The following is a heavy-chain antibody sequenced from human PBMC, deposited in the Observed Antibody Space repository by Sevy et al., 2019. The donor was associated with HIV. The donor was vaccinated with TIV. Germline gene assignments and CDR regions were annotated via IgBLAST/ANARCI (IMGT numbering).Heavy chain of an antibody. J-gene: IGHJ6*02. CDR3: ARERTYSSSSDYYYGTDV. CDR1: GFTFSSYA. Sequence: GGSLRLSCAASGFTFSSYAMHWVRQAPGKGLEWVAVISYDGSNKYYADSVKGRFTISRDNSKNTLYLQMNSLRAEDTAVYYCARERTYSSSSDYYYGTDVWGQGTTVTVSS. D-gene: IGHD6-13*01. V-gene: IGHV3-30-3*01. CDR2: ISYDGSNK.